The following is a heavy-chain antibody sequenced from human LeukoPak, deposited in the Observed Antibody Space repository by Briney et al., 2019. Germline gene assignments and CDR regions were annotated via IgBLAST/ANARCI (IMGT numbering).Heavy chain of an antibody. V-gene: IGHV4-59*01. Sequence: SETLSLTVTVSGCPISSYYWSWIRKPPGKGLEWIGYIYSRRRTKYTPSLTTRVNISVDTSKTQFSLKLSSVTAADTAVYYCARAKMATKYYYYYGMDVWGKGTTVTVSS. CDR3: ARAKMATKYYYYYGMDV. CDR2: IYSRRRT. CDR1: GCPISSYY. D-gene: IGHD5-24*01. J-gene: IGHJ6*04.